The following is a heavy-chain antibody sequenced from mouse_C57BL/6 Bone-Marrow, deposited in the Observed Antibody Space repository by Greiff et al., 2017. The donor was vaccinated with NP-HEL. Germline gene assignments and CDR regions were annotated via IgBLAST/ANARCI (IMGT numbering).Heavy chain of an antibody. CDR3: ARWDTTVVAYYFDY. CDR2: IDPSDSYT. CDR1: CYTFTSYW. D-gene: IGHD1-1*01. Sequence: QVQLQQPGAELVKPGASVKLSCKASCYTFTSYWMQWVKQRPGQGLEWIGEIDPSDSYTNYNQKFKGKATLTVDTSSSTAYMQLSSLTSEDSAVYYCARWDTTVVAYYFDYWGQGTTLTVSS. J-gene: IGHJ2*01. V-gene: IGHV1-50*01.